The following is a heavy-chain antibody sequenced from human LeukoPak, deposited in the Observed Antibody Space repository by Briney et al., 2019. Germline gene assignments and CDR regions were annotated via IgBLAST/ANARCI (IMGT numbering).Heavy chain of an antibody. CDR1: GYTFTTYW. Sequence: GESLRISCKSSGYTFTTYWIGWVRQLPGEGLELVGIIYPGDSDTRYSPSFQGQVTISADKSTSTAYLQWNSLQASDTAMYYCVRKEVSRNWFVPWGQGTLVTVSS. CDR2: IYPGDSDT. J-gene: IGHJ5*02. CDR3: VRKEVSRNWFVP. V-gene: IGHV5-51*01.